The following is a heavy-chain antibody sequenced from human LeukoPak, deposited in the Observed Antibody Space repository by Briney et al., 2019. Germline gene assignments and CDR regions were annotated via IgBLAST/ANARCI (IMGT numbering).Heavy chain of an antibody. Sequence: SETLSLTCTVSGDYISSYYWSWIRQTPGKGLEWIVYIYYIGSTNYNPSLKSRVTISVDLSKNPFSLKLSSVTAADTALYYCARHGSCSRNTRSAVYMDAWGNGTTVTVSS. V-gene: IGHV4-59*08. D-gene: IGHD2-2*01. CDR1: GDYISSYY. CDR2: IYYIGST. J-gene: IGHJ6*03. CDR3: ARHGSCSRNTRSAVYMDA.